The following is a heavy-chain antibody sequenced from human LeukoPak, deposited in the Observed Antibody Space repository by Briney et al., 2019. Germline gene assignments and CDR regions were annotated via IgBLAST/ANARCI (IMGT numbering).Heavy chain of an antibody. CDR2: INHSGTT. J-gene: IGHJ4*02. CDR1: GGSFSGYY. Sequence: SETLSLTCAVYGGSFSGYYWSWIRQPPGKGLEWIGEINHSGTTSYNPSLKSRVTISVDTSKNQFSLKLSSVTAADTAVYYYARGGGYYMDPYWGQGTLVTVSS. V-gene: IGHV4-34*01. CDR3: ARGGGYYMDPY. D-gene: IGHD3-3*01.